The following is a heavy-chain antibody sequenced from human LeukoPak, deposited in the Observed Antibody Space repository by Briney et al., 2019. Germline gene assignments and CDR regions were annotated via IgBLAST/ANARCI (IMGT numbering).Heavy chain of an antibody. CDR1: GFTVSSNY. CDR2: IYRDGTT. Sequence: PGGSLRLSCAASGFTVSSNYMSWVRQAPGKGLEWVSVIYRDGTTYYTDSVKGRFTISRDNSKNTVYLQMNSLRAEDTAVYYCASSTEWEPIRDYWGPGTLVAVSS. D-gene: IGHD1-26*01. J-gene: IGHJ4*02. V-gene: IGHV3-53*01. CDR3: ASSTEWEPIRDY.